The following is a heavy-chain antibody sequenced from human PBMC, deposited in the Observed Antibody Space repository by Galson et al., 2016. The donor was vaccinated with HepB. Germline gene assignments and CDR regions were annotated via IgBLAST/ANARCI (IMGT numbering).Heavy chain of an antibody. CDR2: IKSKTDGGTT. J-gene: IGHJ4*02. V-gene: IGHV3-15*01. Sequence: SLRLSCADSGFTFNNAWMSWVRQAPGKGLEWVGRIKSKTDGGTTDYAAPVKGRFTISRDDSKNTLYLQMNSLKAEDTAVYYCTRCRTSCSTFDYWGQGTLVTVSS. D-gene: IGHD2-2*01. CDR3: TRCRTSCSTFDY. CDR1: GFTFNNAW.